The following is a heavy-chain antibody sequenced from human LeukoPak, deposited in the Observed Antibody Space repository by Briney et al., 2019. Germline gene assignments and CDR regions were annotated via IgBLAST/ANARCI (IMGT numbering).Heavy chain of an antibody. Sequence: GGSLRLSCAASGFTSSDAWMSWVRQAPGKGLEWVGRIKRKIHGGTIDYAPPVKGKFTISRDDSKNTLYLQMNSLRTEDTAVYYCTKEDGWFDPWGQGTLVTVSS. CDR1: GFTSSDAW. V-gene: IGHV3-15*01. J-gene: IGHJ5*02. D-gene: IGHD5-24*01. CDR3: TKEDGWFDP. CDR2: IKRKIHGGTI.